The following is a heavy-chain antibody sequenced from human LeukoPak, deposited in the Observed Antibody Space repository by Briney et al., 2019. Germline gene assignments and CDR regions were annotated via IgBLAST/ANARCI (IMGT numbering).Heavy chain of an antibody. CDR3: ARDPGARVVVVPAAIS. Sequence: PSETLSLTCTVSGGSISSYYWSWIRQPPGKGLEWIGYIYYSGSTNYNPSLKSRVTISVDTSKNQLSLNLSSVTAADTAVYYCARDPGARVVVVPAAISWGQGTLVTVSS. J-gene: IGHJ4*02. D-gene: IGHD2-2*02. CDR2: IYYSGST. CDR1: GGSISSYY. V-gene: IGHV4-59*12.